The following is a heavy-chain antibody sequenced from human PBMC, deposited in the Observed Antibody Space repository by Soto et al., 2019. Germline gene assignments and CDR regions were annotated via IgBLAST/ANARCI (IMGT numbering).Heavy chain of an antibody. J-gene: IGHJ6*02. Sequence: PGESLKISCKGSGYSFTSYWISWVRQMPGKGLEWMGRIDPSDSYTNYSPSFQGHVTISADQSISTAYLQWSSLKASDTAMYYCARREKSGDYYCYYGMDVWGQGTTVTVSS. CDR2: IDPSDSYT. V-gene: IGHV5-10-1*01. CDR3: ARREKSGDYYCYYGMDV. CDR1: GYSFTSYW. D-gene: IGHD5-12*01.